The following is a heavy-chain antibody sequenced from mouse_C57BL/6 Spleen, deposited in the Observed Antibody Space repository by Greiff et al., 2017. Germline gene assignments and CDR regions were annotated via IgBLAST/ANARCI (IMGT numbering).Heavy chain of an antibody. CDR3: ARGDYGSSPWFAY. J-gene: IGHJ3*01. D-gene: IGHD1-1*01. CDR1: GYTFTSYW. CDR2: IDPSDSYT. Sequence: QVQLQQPGAELVMPGASVKLSCKASGYTFTSYWMHWVKQRPGQGLEWIGEIDPSDSYTNYNQKFKGKSTLTVDKSSSTAYMQLSSQTSEDSAVYYCARGDYGSSPWFAYWGQGTLVTVSA. V-gene: IGHV1-69*01.